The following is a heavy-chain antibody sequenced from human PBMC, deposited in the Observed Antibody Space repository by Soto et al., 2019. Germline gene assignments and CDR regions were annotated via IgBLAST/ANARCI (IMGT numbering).Heavy chain of an antibody. J-gene: IGHJ6*02. CDR2: INAGNGNT. V-gene: IGHV1-3*01. Sequence: ASVKVSCKASGYTFTRYAMHWVRQAPGQRLEWMGWINAGNGNTKYSQRFQGRVTITRDTSASTAYMELSSLRSEDTAVFYCARDLAGSYYYYGMDVWGQGTTVTVSS. CDR1: GYTFTRYA. CDR3: ARDLAGSYYYYGMDV.